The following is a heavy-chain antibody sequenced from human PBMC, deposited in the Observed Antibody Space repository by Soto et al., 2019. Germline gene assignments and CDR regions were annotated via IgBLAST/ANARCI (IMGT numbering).Heavy chain of an antibody. CDR2: IYYSGST. Sequence: SETLSLTCSVSGASVSSGSHYWSWIRQSPGKGLEWIGFIYYSGSTNYNPSLKSRVTISVDTSKNQFSLKVSSVTAADTAVYYCARDASGYCSSTSCPNNWFDPWGQGTLVTVSS. D-gene: IGHD2-2*03. CDR1: GASVSSGSHY. V-gene: IGHV4-61*01. CDR3: ARDASGYCSSTSCPNNWFDP. J-gene: IGHJ5*02.